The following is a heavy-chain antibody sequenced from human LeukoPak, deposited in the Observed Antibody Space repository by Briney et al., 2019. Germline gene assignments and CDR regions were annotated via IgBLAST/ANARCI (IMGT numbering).Heavy chain of an antibody. Sequence: AGGSLRLSCAASGFTFSSYAMSWVRQAPGKGLEWISTIRGSGGTTYYANSVKGRFTISRDNSKITLSLQMNSLRAEDTAIYYCAKDRADGYDALDYWGQGTLVTVSS. J-gene: IGHJ4*02. D-gene: IGHD5-12*01. CDR2: IRGSGGTT. CDR1: GFTFSSYA. V-gene: IGHV3-23*01. CDR3: AKDRADGYDALDY.